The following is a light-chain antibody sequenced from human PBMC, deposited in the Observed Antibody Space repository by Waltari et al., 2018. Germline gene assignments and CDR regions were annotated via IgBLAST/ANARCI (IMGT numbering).Light chain of an antibody. CDR3: SSYTSTNTYV. CDR2: DVS. Sequence: VSLYQQHPGKAPNLLINDVSKRPSGVSNRFSGSKSGNTASLTISGLQAEDEADYYCSSYTSTNTYVFGTGTEVTVL. V-gene: IGLV2-14*03. J-gene: IGLJ1*01.